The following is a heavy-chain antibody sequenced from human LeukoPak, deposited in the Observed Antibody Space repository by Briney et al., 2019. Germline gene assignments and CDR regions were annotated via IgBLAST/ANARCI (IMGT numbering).Heavy chain of an antibody. CDR2: ISWNSGSI. J-gene: IGHJ2*01. CDR1: GFTFDDYA. V-gene: IGHV3-9*01. CDR3: AKEVAVSTWYFDL. Sequence: GGSLRLSCAASGFTFDDYAMHWVRQAPGKGLEWVSGISWNSGSIGYADSVKGRFTISRDNAKNSLYLQMNSLRAEDTALYYCAKEVAVSTWYFDLWGRGTLVTVSS. D-gene: IGHD4-11*01.